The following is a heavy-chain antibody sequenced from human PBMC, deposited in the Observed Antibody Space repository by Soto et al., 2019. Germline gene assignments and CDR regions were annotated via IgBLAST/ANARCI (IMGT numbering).Heavy chain of an antibody. CDR3: ARVGVPSDYDFWGGYYTHWFDP. CDR1: GGSISSSSYY. CDR2: IYYSGST. Sequence: SETLSLTCTVSGGSISSSSYYWGWIRQPPGKGLEWIGSIYYSGSTYYNPSLKSRVTISVDTSKNQFSLKLSSVTAADTAVYYCARVGVPSDYDFWGGYYTHWFDPWGQGTLVTVSS. V-gene: IGHV4-39*01. D-gene: IGHD3-3*01. J-gene: IGHJ5*02.